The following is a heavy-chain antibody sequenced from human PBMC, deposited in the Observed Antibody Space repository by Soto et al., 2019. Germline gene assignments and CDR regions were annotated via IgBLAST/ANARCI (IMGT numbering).Heavy chain of an antibody. V-gene: IGHV1-8*01. CDR2: MNPTSGNT. Sequence: QVQLVQSGAEVKKPGASVKVSCKASGYTFTSYDINWVRQATGHGLEWMGWMNPTSGNTGYAQKFQGRVTMTRNTSISTAYLALSSLRSEDTAVYYCAGGSGNYALDAFDIWGQGTMVTVSS. CDR1: GYTFTSYD. D-gene: IGHD4-4*01. J-gene: IGHJ3*02. CDR3: AGGSGNYALDAFDI.